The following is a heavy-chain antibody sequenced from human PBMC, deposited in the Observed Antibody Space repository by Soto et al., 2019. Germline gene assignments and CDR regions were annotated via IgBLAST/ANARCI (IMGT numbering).Heavy chain of an antibody. CDR3: ARSAKSAAAGNWFDP. CDR2: INHSGST. D-gene: IGHD6-13*01. J-gene: IGHJ5*02. V-gene: IGHV4-34*01. CDR1: GGSFSGYY. Sequence: SETLSLTCAVYGGSFSGYYWSWIRQPPGKGLEWIGEINHSGSTNYNPSLKSRVTISVDTSKNQFSLKLSSVTAADTAVYYCARSAKSAAAGNWFDPWGQGTLVTVSS.